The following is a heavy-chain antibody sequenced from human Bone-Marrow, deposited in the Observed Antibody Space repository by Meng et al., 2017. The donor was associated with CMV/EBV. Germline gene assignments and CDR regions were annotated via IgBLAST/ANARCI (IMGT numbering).Heavy chain of an antibody. CDR2: IYYSGST. Sequence: SETLSLTCTVSGGSVSSGSYYWSWIRQPPGKGLEWIGYIYYSGSTNYNPSLKSRVTISVDTSKNQFSLKLSSVTAADTAVYYCARDLVYCSSTSCRSYGMDVWGQGPTVTVSS. CDR1: GGSVSSGSYY. D-gene: IGHD2-2*01. CDR3: ARDLVYCSSTSCRSYGMDV. V-gene: IGHV4-61*01. J-gene: IGHJ6*02.